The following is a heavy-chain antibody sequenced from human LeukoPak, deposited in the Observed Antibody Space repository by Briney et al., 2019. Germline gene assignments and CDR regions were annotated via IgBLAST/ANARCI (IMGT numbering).Heavy chain of an antibody. V-gene: IGHV3-15*01. CDR1: GFTFSNAW. D-gene: IGHD3-3*01. J-gene: IGHJ4*02. Sequence: GGSLRLSCAASGFTFSNAWMSWVRQAPGKGLEWVGRIKSKTYGGTTGYAAPVKGRFTISRDDSKDTLYLQMNSLRAEDTAVYYCTTIDDFWSGFSSYYFDYWGQGTLVTVSS. CDR3: TTIDDFWSGFSSYYFDY. CDR2: IKSKTYGGTT.